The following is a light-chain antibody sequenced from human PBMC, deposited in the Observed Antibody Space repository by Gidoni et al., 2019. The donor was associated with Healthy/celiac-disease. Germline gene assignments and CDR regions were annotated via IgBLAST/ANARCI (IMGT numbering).Light chain of an antibody. CDR1: QSISSW. J-gene: IGKJ2*02. CDR3: QQSWT. Sequence: DIQMTQSPSTLSASVGDRVTITCRASQSISSWLAWYQQKPGKAHKLLIYKASSLESGVPSRFSGSGSGTEFTLTISSLQPDDFATYYCQQSWTFGQXTKLEIK. CDR2: KAS. V-gene: IGKV1-5*03.